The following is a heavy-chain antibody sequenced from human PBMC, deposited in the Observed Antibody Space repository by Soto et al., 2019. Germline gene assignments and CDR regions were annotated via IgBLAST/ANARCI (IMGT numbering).Heavy chain of an antibody. CDR1: GYSFTTYW. CDR3: ARQDCPSTSCYKGSRYFFDY. CDR2: IYPDASDT. V-gene: IGHV5-51*01. D-gene: IGHD2-2*02. J-gene: IGHJ4*02. Sequence: GESLKISCKGSGYSFTTYWIAWVRQMPGKGLEWMGIIYPDASDTRYSPSFQGQVTISVDRSISTAYLQWSSLKASDTAIYYCARQDCPSTSCYKGSRYFFDYWGLGNLVTVSS.